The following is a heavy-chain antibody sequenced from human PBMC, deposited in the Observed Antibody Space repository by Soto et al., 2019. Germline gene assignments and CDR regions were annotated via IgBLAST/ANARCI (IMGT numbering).Heavy chain of an antibody. CDR2: IYYSGIS. J-gene: IGHJ6*02. Sequence: PSETLSLTCTVTGGSISNYYWSWIRQPPGKGLELIGYIYYSGISTYNPSLKSRVTISVDTSKNQFSLNLRSVSAADTAVYYCAREEGLRWVVTHQPPQTYGMDVWGQGTTVTVSS. CDR1: GGSISNYY. V-gene: IGHV4-59*01. D-gene: IGHD2-21*02. CDR3: AREEGLRWVVTHQPPQTYGMDV.